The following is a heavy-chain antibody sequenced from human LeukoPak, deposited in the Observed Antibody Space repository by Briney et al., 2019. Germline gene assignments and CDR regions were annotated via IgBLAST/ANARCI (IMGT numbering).Heavy chain of an antibody. CDR2: IYHSGST. D-gene: IGHD1-26*01. CDR3: ARVSIVGATPY. CDR1: GYSISSGYY. V-gene: IGHV4-38-2*02. Sequence: PSETLSLTCTVSGYSISSGYYWGWIRQPPGKGLEWIGSIYHSGSTYYNPSLKSRVTISVDTSKNQFSLKLSSVTAADTAVYYCARVSIVGATPYWGQGTLVTVSS. J-gene: IGHJ4*02.